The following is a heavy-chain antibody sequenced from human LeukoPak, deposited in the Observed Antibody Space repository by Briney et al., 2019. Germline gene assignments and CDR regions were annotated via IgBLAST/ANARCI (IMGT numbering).Heavy chain of an antibody. CDR3: ARVTAAAERWFDP. CDR2: IDYSRSI. D-gene: IGHD6-13*01. V-gene: IGHV4-31*02. CDR1: GGSISGGDYC. Sequence: AQTLCLTCAVSGGSISGGDYCWSWIRQHPGKGLEWYGYIDYSRSIYYNPTLKSRVTISVDTSKNQVSLKLSSDTAAHTAEYSCARVTAAAERWFDPWGQGTLVTVSS. J-gene: IGHJ5*02.